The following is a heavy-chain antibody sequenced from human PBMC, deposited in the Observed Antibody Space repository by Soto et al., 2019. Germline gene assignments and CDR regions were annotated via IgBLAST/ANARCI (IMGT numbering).Heavy chain of an antibody. CDR1: GGSISSYY. CDR3: ARVLEYCSGGSCYYYYMDV. J-gene: IGHJ6*03. Sequence: SETLSLTCTVSGGSISSYYWSWIRQPPGKGLEWIGYIYYSGSTNYNPSLKSRVTISVDTSKNQFSLKLSSVTAADTAVYYCARVLEYCSGGSCYYYYMDVWGKGTTVTVSS. CDR2: IYYSGST. V-gene: IGHV4-59*01. D-gene: IGHD2-15*01.